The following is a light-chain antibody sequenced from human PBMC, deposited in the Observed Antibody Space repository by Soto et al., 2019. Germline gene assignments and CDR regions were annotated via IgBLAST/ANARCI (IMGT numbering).Light chain of an antibody. V-gene: IGLV2-14*01. CDR1: SSDVGGYNY. CDR2: DVS. CDR3: SSYTSSSTLV. Sequence: QSALTQPASVSGSPGQSITISCTGTSSDVGGYNYVSWYQQHPGKAPKLMIYDVSNRPSGVSNRVSGSKSGNTASQTISGLQAEDEADYYCSSYTSSSTLVFGTGTKVTVL. J-gene: IGLJ1*01.